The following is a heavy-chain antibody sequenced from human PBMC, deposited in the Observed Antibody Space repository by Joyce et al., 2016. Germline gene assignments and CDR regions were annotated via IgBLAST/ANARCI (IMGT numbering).Heavy chain of an antibody. V-gene: IGHV4-4*02. CDR2: IYLGGST. D-gene: IGHD5-12*01. CDR3: ARNGAYSQDS. Sequence: QVQLQESGPGLVKPSGTLSLTCAVSGGSISSARWWSWVRRPPGKGLEWIGEIYLGGSTTYNPSLRSRVSISVDKSKNELSLKMNSVTAADTAVYYCARNGAYSQDSWGRGTLVTVSS. J-gene: IGHJ5*01. CDR1: GGSISSARW.